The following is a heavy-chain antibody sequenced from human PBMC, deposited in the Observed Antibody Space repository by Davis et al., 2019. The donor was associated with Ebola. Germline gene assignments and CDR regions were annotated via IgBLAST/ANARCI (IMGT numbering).Heavy chain of an antibody. V-gene: IGHV5-51*01. CDR2: IYPGDSDT. D-gene: IGHD2-21*01. Sequence: GESLKISCKGSGYSFTSYWIGWVRQLPGKGLEWMGIIYPGDSDTRYSPSFQGQVTISADKSISTAYLQWSSLKASDTAMYYCARRIDLAYWYFDLWGRGTLVTVSS. CDR1: GYSFTSYW. J-gene: IGHJ2*01. CDR3: ARRIDLAYWYFDL.